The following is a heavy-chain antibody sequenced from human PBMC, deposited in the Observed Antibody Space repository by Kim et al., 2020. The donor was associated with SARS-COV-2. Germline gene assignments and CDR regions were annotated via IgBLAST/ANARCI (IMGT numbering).Heavy chain of an antibody. J-gene: IGHJ4*02. CDR3: ARDRIPRYYYDSSGIDY. D-gene: IGHD3-22*01. Sequence: GGSLRLSCAASGFTFSSYAMHWVRQAPGKGLEWVAVISYDGSNKYYADSVKGRFTISRDNSKNTLYLQMNSLRAEDTAVYYCARDRIPRYYYDSSGIDYWGQGTLVTVSS. CDR2: ISYDGSNK. CDR1: GFTFSSYA. V-gene: IGHV3-30*04.